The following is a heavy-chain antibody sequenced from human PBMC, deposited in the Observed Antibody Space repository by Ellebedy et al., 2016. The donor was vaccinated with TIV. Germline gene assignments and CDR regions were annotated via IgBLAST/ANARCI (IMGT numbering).Heavy chain of an antibody. Sequence: GESLKISXAASGFTFSSYGMHWVRQAPGKGLEWGAVIWYDGSNKYYADSVKGRFTISRDNSKNTLYLQMNGLRAEDTAVYYCAREPMVRGVIRRGYAMDVWGQGTTVTVSS. J-gene: IGHJ6*01. CDR2: IWYDGSNK. CDR3: AREPMVRGVIRRGYAMDV. D-gene: IGHD3-10*01. V-gene: IGHV3-33*01. CDR1: GFTFSSYG.